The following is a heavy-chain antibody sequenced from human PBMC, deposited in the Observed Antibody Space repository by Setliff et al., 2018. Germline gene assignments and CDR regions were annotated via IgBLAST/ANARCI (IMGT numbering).Heavy chain of an antibody. CDR1: GFTFSSYA. V-gene: IGHV3-23*03. CDR2: TYSGGET. D-gene: IGHD7-27*01. CDR3: ASIDWGENFYNTDV. J-gene: IGHJ6*03. Sequence: GGSLRLSCAASGFTFSSYAMSSVRQAPGKGLEWLSVTYSGGETKYANSVNGRFTISRDASENSISLQMNSLRVDDTAVYFCASIDWGENFYNTDVWGKGTTVTVSS.